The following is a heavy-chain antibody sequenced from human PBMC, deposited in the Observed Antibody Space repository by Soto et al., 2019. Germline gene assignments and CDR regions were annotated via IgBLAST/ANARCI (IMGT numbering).Heavy chain of an antibody. CDR1: GGSFSGYY. CDR2: INHSGST. V-gene: IGHV4-34*01. J-gene: IGHJ5*02. Sequence: QVQLQQWGAGLLKPSETLSLTCAVYGGSFSGYYWSWIRQPPGKGLEWIGEINHSGSTNYNPSLKSRVPISVDTSKNQFSLKLSSVTAADTDVYYCARGGYCTNGVCLLNWFDPWGQGTLVTVSS. D-gene: IGHD2-8*01. CDR3: ARGGYCTNGVCLLNWFDP.